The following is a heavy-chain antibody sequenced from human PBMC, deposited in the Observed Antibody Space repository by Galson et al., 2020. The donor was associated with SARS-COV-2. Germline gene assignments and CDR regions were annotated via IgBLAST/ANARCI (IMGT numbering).Heavy chain of an antibody. J-gene: IGHJ4*02. CDR3: ARGHHQITTLLVFFTGGSVCFDS. Sequence: SETLSLTCAVYGGSFNGYYWSWIRQSPGKGLEWIGEINHSGSINYNPSLKSRVTMSVDTSKNQFSLKLTSITVADTAVYYCARGHHQITTLLVFFTGGSVCFDSWGQGTLVTVSS. CDR2: INHSGSI. CDR1: GGSFNGYY. D-gene: IGHD3-22*01. V-gene: IGHV4-34*01.